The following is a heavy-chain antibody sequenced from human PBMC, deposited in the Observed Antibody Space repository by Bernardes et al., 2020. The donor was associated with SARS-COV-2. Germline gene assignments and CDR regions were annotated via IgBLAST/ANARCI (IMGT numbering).Heavy chain of an antibody. Sequence: GSLRLSCAASGFTFSSYSMNWVRQAPGKGLEWVSSISSSSSYIYYADSVKGRFTISRDNAKNSLYLQMNSLRAEDTAVYYCARDRYCSGGSCSFDFDYWGQGTLVTVSS. CDR3: ARDRYCSGGSCSFDFDY. CDR2: ISSSSSYI. CDR1: GFTFSSYS. J-gene: IGHJ4*02. D-gene: IGHD2-15*01. V-gene: IGHV3-21*01.